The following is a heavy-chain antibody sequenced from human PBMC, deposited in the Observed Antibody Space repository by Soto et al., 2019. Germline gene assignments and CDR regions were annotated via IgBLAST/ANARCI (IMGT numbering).Heavy chain of an antibody. D-gene: IGHD1-26*01. CDR2: IKQDGGEI. CDR1: GFTFSDYW. J-gene: IGHJ4*02. CDR3: ARDSYRGVSVDY. Sequence: GGSLRLSCAASGFTFSDYWMSWVRQAPGKGLEWVANIKQDGGEIYSVDSVKGRFTISRDNATDSLYLQMNSLRAEDTAPYPCARDSYRGVSVDYWGQGTLVNISS. V-gene: IGHV3-7*05.